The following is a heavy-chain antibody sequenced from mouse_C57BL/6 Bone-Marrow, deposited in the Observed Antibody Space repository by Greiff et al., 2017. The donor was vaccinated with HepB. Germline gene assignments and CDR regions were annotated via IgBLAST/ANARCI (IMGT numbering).Heavy chain of an antibody. V-gene: IGHV6-3*01. CDR2: IRLKSDNYAT. D-gene: IGHD2-4*01. Sequence: EVMLVESGGGLVQPGGSMKLSCVASGFTFSNYWMNWVRQSPEKGLEWVAQIRLKSDNYATHYAESVKGRFTISRDDSKSSVYLQMNNLRAEDTVIYYCAGYDYDGYWYFAVWGTGTTVTVSS. CDR1: GFTFSNYW. CDR3: AGYDYDGYWYFAV. J-gene: IGHJ1*03.